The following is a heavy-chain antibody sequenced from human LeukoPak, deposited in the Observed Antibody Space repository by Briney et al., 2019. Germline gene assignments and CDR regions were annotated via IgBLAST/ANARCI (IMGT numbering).Heavy chain of an antibody. Sequence: GASVKVSCKASGYTFTGYYIHWIRQAPGQGLEWMGWINPNSGDTGYAQKFQGRVTMTRDTPINTAYMELSRLRSDDTAVYYCARRHIDCSTTSCYVDYWGQGTLVTVSS. CDR1: GYTFTGYY. J-gene: IGHJ4*02. D-gene: IGHD2-2*01. CDR3: ARRHIDCSTTSCYVDY. V-gene: IGHV1-2*02. CDR2: INPNSGDT.